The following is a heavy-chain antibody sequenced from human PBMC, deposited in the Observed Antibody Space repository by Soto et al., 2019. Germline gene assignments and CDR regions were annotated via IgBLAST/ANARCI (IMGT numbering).Heavy chain of an antibody. Sequence: ASVKVSCKASSYTFSSYGINWVRQAPGQGLEWLGWVSPYDGYTNYAQILQGRVSMTTDTSTKTAYMEVWSLRSDDTAVYYCARGGYYDSSGSRNYFYYGMNVWGQGTTVTVSS. CDR1: SYTFSSYG. V-gene: IGHV1-18*01. J-gene: IGHJ6*02. CDR2: VSPYDGYT. CDR3: ARGGYYDSSGSRNYFYYGMNV. D-gene: IGHD3-22*01.